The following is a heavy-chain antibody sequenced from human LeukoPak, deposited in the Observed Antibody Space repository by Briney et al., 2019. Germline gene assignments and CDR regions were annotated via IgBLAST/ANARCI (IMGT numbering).Heavy chain of an antibody. Sequence: GGSLRLSCEASGFNFTCCWMSWVRQTPGKVLEWVASIKQDGREKFYADSVKGRFTISRDNAKNSLYLQVDSLRAEDTAVYYCARVPGVTRYFDSWGQGILVTVSS. CDR1: GFNFTCCW. D-gene: IGHD4-23*01. V-gene: IGHV3-7*01. CDR2: IKQDGREK. CDR3: ARVPGVTRYFDS. J-gene: IGHJ4*02.